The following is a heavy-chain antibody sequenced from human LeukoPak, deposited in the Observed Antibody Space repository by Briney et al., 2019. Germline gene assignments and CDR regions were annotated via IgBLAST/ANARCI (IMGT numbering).Heavy chain of an antibody. V-gene: IGHV1-2*02. J-gene: IGHJ5*02. D-gene: IGHD2-2*01. CDR1: GYTFTGYY. Sequence: ASVKVSCKASGYTFTGYYIHWVRQAPGQGLEWMGWLNPHSGGTNFAQKFQGRVTMTRDTSISTAYMEMSRLTYDDTAVYYCARDSPSKVSWGQATLVTVSS. CDR2: LNPHSGGT. CDR3: ARDSPSKVS.